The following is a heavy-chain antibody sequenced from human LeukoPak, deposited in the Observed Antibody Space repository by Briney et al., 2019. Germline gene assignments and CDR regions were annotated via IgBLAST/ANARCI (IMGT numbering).Heavy chain of an antibody. J-gene: IGHJ4*02. CDR3: ARDYYDSSGYYYAVDY. CDR2: ISSSGSTI. D-gene: IGHD3-22*01. Sequence: GGSLRLSCAASGFTFRSYGMHWVRQAPGKGLEWVSYISSSGSTIYYADSVKGRFTIPRDNAKNSLYLQMNSLRAEDTAVYYCARDYYDSSGYYYAVDYWGQGTLVTVSS. CDR1: GFTFRSYG. V-gene: IGHV3-48*04.